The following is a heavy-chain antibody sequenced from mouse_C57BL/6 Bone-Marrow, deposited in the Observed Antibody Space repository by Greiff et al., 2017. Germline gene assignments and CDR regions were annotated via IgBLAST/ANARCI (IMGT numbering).Heavy chain of an antibody. V-gene: IGHV5-6*01. D-gene: IGHD3-1*01. Sequence: EVQLQESGGDLVKPGGSLKLSCAASGFTFSSYGMSWVRQTPDKRLEWVATISSGGSYTYYPDSVKGRFTISRDNAKNTLYLQMSMLKSEDTAMYYAARRGGLLYYLDDWGQGTTLTVAS. CDR1: GFTFSSYG. CDR3: ARRGGLLYYLDD. CDR2: ISSGGSYT. J-gene: IGHJ2*01.